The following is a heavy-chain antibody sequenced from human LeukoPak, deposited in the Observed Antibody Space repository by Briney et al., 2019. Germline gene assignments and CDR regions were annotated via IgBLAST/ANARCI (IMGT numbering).Heavy chain of an antibody. J-gene: IGHJ4*02. CDR3: GTPPLTGNGWYIAF. D-gene: IGHD6-19*01. Sequence: GGSLRLSCAASGFAFSDSWMTWIRQAPGKGLEWVAFIKGDGSAKKYVDSVKGRFTISRDNSKNTLYLQMNSLRAEDTALYYCGTPPLTGNGWYIAFWGQGALVTVSS. CDR2: IKGDGSAK. V-gene: IGHV3-7*03. CDR1: GFAFSDSW.